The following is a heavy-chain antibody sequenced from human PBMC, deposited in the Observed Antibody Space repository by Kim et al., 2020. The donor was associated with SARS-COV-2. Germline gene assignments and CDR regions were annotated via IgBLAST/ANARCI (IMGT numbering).Heavy chain of an antibody. CDR1: GGSISSYY. CDR2: IYYSGST. D-gene: IGHD2-21*01. J-gene: IGHJ6*02. CDR3: AGDKGPLWYYYFGMDV. V-gene: IGHV4-59*01. Sequence: SETLSLTCTVSGGSISSYYWSWIRQPPGKGLEWIGYIYYSGSTNYNPSLKSRVTISVDTSKNQFSLKLSSVTAADTAMYYCAGDKGPLWYYYFGMDVWGQGTTVTVSS.